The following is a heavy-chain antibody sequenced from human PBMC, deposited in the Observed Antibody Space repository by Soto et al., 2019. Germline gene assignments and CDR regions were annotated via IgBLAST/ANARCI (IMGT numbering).Heavy chain of an antibody. Sequence: GGSLRLSCVASGFTFSSYSMVWVRQAPGKGLEWVSYIFVSSTTIYYADSVKGRFTVSRDNAQNSLFLLMNSLTAEDTAVYYCARDKDWAFDYWGQGTLVTVSS. CDR3: ARDKDWAFDY. J-gene: IGHJ4*02. CDR2: IFVSSTTI. CDR1: GFTFSSYS. V-gene: IGHV3-48*04. D-gene: IGHD3-9*01.